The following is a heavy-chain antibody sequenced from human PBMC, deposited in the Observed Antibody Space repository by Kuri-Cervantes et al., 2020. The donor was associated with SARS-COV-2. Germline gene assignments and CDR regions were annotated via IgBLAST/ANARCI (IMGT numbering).Heavy chain of an antibody. V-gene: IGHV3-21*04. J-gene: IGHJ4*02. CDR3: AKAPRPHWDGGNSGDY. CDR1: GFTFSSYS. CDR2: ISSSSSYI. Sequence: GESLKISCAASGFTFSSYSMNWVRQAPGKGLEWVSSISSSSSYIYYADSVKGRFTISRDNAKNSLYLQMNSLRAEDTAVYYCAKAPRPHWDGGNSGDYWGQGTLVTVSS. D-gene: IGHD4-23*01.